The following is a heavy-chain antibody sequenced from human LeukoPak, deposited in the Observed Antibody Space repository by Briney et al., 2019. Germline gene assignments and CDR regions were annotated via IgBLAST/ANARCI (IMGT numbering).Heavy chain of an antibody. Sequence: PGGSLRLSCAASGFTFSSYWMSWVRQAPGKGPEFVANIKEDGSEKSYVDSVKGRFTISRDNAKKSVSLQMSSLRVEDTAVYYCARDPGYSAFDVWGQGAMVTVSS. CDR2: IKEDGSEK. J-gene: IGHJ3*01. CDR3: ARDPGYSAFDV. D-gene: IGHD5-18*01. CDR1: GFTFSSYW. V-gene: IGHV3-7*01.